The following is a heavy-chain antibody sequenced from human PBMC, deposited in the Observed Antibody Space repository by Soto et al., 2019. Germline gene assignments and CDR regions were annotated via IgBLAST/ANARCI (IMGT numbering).Heavy chain of an antibody. D-gene: IGHD2-2*03. J-gene: IGHJ4*02. CDR2: ISYDGTNK. CDR3: AKGDGYCTGTDCYLYY. Sequence: GGSLRLSCAASGFTFSAYDMHWVRQAPGKGLEWVAVISYDGTNKYYADSVKGRFTISRDNSKNTLYLQVNSLRAEDTAVYYCAKGDGYCTGTDCYLYYWGQGTLVTVSS. CDR1: GFTFSAYD. V-gene: IGHV3-30*18.